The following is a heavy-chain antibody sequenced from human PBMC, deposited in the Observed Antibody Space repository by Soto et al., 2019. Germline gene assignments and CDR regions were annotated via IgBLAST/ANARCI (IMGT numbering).Heavy chain of an antibody. Sequence: QVQLQESGPGLVKPSQTLSLTCTVSGGSISSGGYYWSWIRQHPGKGLEWIGYIYYSGSTYYNPSLKSRVTISVDTSKNQFSLKLSSVTAADTAVYYCATRSGSGSYFIEYYFAYWVQGTLVTVSS. CDR1: GGSISSGGYY. CDR3: ATRSGSGSYFIEYYFAY. CDR2: IYYSGST. V-gene: IGHV4-31*03. D-gene: IGHD3-10*01. J-gene: IGHJ4*02.